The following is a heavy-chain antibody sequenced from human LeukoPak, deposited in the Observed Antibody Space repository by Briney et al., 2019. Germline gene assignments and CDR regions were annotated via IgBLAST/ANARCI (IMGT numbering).Heavy chain of an antibody. CDR3: AKQKLGMASFAFDI. CDR2: ISGDGGST. D-gene: IGHD7-27*01. J-gene: IGHJ3*02. V-gene: IGHV3-43*02. CDR1: GFTFDDYA. Sequence: GGSLRLSCAASGFTFDDYAMHWVRQAPGKGLEWASLISGDGGSTYYADSVKGRFTISRDNSKNSLYLQMNSLRTEDTALYYCAKQKLGMASFAFDIWGQGTMVTVSS.